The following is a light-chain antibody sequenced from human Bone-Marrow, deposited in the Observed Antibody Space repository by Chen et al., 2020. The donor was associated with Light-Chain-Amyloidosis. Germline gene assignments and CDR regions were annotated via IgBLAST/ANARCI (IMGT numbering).Light chain of an antibody. Sequence: EIVLTQSPGTLSLSPGEGANLSCRARQTISSNYLTGYQQKFGQAPRLLIYGSSSRATGIPDRFTGSGSGTDFTLTINRLEPEDFAMYDCQQYGTSPLTFGGGTKVEIK. CDR1: QTISSNY. J-gene: IGKJ4*01. V-gene: IGKV3-20*01. CDR3: QQYGTSPLT. CDR2: GSS.